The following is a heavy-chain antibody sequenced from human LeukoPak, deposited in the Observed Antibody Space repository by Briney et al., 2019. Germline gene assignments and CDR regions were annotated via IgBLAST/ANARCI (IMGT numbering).Heavy chain of an antibody. V-gene: IGHV1-69*13. Sequence: ASVKVSCKASGGTFSSYAISWVRQAPGQGLEWMGGIIPIFGTANYAQKFQGRVTITADESTSTAYMELSSLRSEDTAVYYCARDQIVGATIDPWGQGTLVTVSS. CDR1: GGTFSSYA. CDR2: IIPIFGTA. D-gene: IGHD1-26*01. J-gene: IGHJ5*02. CDR3: ARDQIVGATIDP.